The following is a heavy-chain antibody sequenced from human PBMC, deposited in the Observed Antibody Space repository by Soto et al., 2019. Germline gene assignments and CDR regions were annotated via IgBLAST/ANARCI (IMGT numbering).Heavy chain of an antibody. D-gene: IGHD2-15*01. CDR3: ARGRYCSGGSCYARGMLFDP. CDR2: INPNSGGT. Sequence: QVQLVQSGAEVKKPGASVKVSCKASGYTFTGYYMHWVRQAPGQGLEWMGWINPNSGGTNYAQKFQGWVTMTRDTSIRTAYMERSRLRSDDTAVYYCARGRYCSGGSCYARGMLFDPWGQGTLVTVSS. J-gene: IGHJ5*02. V-gene: IGHV1-2*04. CDR1: GYTFTGYY.